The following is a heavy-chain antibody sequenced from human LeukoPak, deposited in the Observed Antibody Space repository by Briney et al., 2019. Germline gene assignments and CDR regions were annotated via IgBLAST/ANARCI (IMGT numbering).Heavy chain of an antibody. CDR1: GFTFSSYG. CDR2: ISGSGST. V-gene: IGHV3-23*01. D-gene: IGHD3-22*01. Sequence: GGSLRLSCAASGFTFSSYGMSWVRQAPGKGLEWVSAISGSGSTYYADSVKGRFTISRDNSKNTLYLQMNSLRAEDTAVYYCAKEGGDYYDSSGYLYYFDYWGQGTLVTVSS. J-gene: IGHJ4*02. CDR3: AKEGGDYYDSSGYLYYFDY.